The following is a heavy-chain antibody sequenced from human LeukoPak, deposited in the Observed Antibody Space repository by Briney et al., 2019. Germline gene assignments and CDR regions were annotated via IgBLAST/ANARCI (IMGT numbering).Heavy chain of an antibody. J-gene: IGHJ4*02. D-gene: IGHD7-27*01. Sequence: GASVKVSCMASGGTFSSYAISWVGQAPGQGREWMGGIIPIFGTANYAQKFQGRVTITTDESTSTAYMELSSLRSEDTAVYYCASSPLGHPTYYFDYWGQGTLVTVSS. CDR2: IIPIFGTA. CDR1: GGTFSSYA. CDR3: ASSPLGHPTYYFDY. V-gene: IGHV1-69*05.